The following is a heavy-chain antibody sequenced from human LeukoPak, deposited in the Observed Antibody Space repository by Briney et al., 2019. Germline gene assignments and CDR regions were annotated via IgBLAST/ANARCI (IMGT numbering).Heavy chain of an antibody. CDR3: ARAAAAPYDAFDI. CDR2: ISYDGSNK. J-gene: IGHJ3*02. CDR1: GFTFSSYA. Sequence: GGSLRLSCAVSGFTFSSYAMHWVRQAPGKGLEWVAVISYDGSNKYYADSVKGRFTISRDNSKNTLYLQMNSLRAEDTAVYYCARAAAAPYDAFDIWGQGTMVTVSS. V-gene: IGHV3-30-3*01. D-gene: IGHD6-13*01.